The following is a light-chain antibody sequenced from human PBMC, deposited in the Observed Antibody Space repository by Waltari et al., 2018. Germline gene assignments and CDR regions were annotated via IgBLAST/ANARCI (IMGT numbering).Light chain of an antibody. J-gene: IGLJ1*01. CDR2: DVD. Sequence: YQQHPGKSPTLLINDVDKRPPGVSNRFSGSKSGNTASLTISGHQAEDEADYYCSSYTSTNTYVFGTGTEVTVL. V-gene: IGLV2-14*03. CDR3: SSYTSTNTYV.